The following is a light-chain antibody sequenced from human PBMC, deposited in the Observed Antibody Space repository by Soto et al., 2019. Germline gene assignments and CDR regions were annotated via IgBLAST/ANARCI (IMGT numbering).Light chain of an antibody. CDR1: QSISSH. Sequence: EIVLTQSPATLSLSPGERATLSCMASQSISSHLAWYQQKPGQAPRLLIYGASNRATGIPARFSGRGSGTDFTLTISSLEPEDFAVYYCQQRINWPLTFGGGTKVEIK. V-gene: IGKV3-11*01. CDR2: GAS. J-gene: IGKJ4*01. CDR3: QQRINWPLT.